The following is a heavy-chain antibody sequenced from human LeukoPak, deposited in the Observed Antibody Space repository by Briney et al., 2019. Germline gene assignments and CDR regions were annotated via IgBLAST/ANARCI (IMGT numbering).Heavy chain of an antibody. Sequence: GGSLRLSCTASGFTFSDYYMSWIRQAPGKGLEWVSYISTSSSYTNYADSVKGRFIISRDNAKNSLYLQMNSLRAEDTAVYYCARHRRMGGSDAEGYWGQGTLVTVSS. CDR1: GFTFSDYY. CDR3: ARHRRMGGSDAEGY. J-gene: IGHJ4*01. V-gene: IGHV3-11*06. CDR2: ISTSSSYT. D-gene: IGHD3-10*01.